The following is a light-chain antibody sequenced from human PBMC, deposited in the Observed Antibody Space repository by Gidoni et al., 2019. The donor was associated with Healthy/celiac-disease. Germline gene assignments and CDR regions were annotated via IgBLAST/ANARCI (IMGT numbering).Light chain of an antibody. CDR2: DVS. CDR1: SSDFGGYNY. CDR3: CSYAGSVV. Sequence: QSALTQPRSVSGSPGQSVTISCTGTSSDFGGYNYVSLYQQHPGKAPKLMIYDVSKRPSGVPDRFSGSKSGNTASLTISGLQAEDEADYYCCSYAGSVVFGGGTKLTVL. J-gene: IGLJ2*01. V-gene: IGLV2-11*01.